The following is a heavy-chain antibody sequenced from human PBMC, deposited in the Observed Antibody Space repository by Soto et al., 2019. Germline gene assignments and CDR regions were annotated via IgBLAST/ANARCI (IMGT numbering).Heavy chain of an antibody. CDR1: GFTFSSYG. V-gene: IGHV3-30*18. D-gene: IGHD1-1*01. CDR2: ISYDGSNK. J-gene: IGHJ6*01. Sequence: QVQLVESGGGVVQPGRSLRLSCAASGFTFSSYGMHWVRQAPGKGLEWVAVISYDGSNKYYADSVKGRFTISRDNSKNTLYLQMNSLRAEDTAVYYCAKEGGNDRLYYYYYGMDVW. CDR3: AKEGGNDRLYYYYYGMDV.